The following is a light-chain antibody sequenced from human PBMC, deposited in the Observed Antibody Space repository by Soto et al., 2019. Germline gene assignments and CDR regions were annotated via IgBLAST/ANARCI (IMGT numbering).Light chain of an antibody. V-gene: IGKV3-20*01. CDR1: QSVSTN. J-gene: IGKJ1*01. Sequence: EVVLTQSPATLSVSPGEGVTLSCRASQSVSTNLAWYQQKPGQAPRLLISGASGRATGIPDRFSASGSGTDFTLTISRLEPEDSAVFYCHLYGASPPTFGQGTKADIK. CDR2: GAS. CDR3: HLYGASPPT.